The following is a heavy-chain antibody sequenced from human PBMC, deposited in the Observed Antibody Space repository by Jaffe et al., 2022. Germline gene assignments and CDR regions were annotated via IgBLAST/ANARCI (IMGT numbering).Heavy chain of an antibody. Sequence: QVQLVESGGGVVQPGGSLRLSCAASGFTFSSYGMHWVRQAPGKGLEWVAFIRYDGSNKYYADSVKGRFTISRDNSKNTLYLQMNSLRAEDTAVYYCARKASGWYGIDYWGQGTLVTVSS. CDR2: IRYDGSNK. CDR1: GFTFSSYG. D-gene: IGHD6-19*01. J-gene: IGHJ4*02. V-gene: IGHV3-30*02. CDR3: ARKASGWYGIDY.